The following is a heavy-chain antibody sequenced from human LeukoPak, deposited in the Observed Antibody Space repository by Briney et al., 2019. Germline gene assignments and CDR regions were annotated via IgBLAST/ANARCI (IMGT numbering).Heavy chain of an antibody. D-gene: IGHD3-10*01. CDR2: INGDGSNS. J-gene: IGHJ4*02. CDR3: AKDRAFSGRGSYDY. Sequence: GGSLRLSCVASGFTFTTYWMHWVRQAPGKGLVWVSRINGDGSNSNYADSVKGRFTISRDNARNTLYLQMNSLRAEDTAVYYCAKDRAFSGRGSYDYWGQGTLVTVSS. V-gene: IGHV3-74*01. CDR1: GFTFTTYW.